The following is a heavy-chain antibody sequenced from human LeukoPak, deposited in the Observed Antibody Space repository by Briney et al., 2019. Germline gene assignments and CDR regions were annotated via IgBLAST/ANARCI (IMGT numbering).Heavy chain of an antibody. CDR2: ISGSGGRT. CDR3: AKIRSEVVVAATNY. CDR1: GFTFSSYA. D-gene: IGHD2-15*01. V-gene: IGHV3-23*01. Sequence: GGSLRLSCAASGFTFSSYAMSWVRQAPGKGLEWVSAISGSGGRTYYADSVKGRFTISRDNSKDTLFLQMDSLRAEDTAVYYCAKIRSEVVVAATNYWGQGTLVSVSS. J-gene: IGHJ4*02.